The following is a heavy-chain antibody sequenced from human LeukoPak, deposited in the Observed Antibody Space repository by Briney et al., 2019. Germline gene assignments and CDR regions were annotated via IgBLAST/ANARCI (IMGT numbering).Heavy chain of an antibody. J-gene: IGHJ4*02. V-gene: IGHV3-23*01. Sequence: PGGSLRLSCAASGFTFSSYAMSRVRQAPGKGLEWVSAISSSGGSTYYTDSVKGRFTISRDNSKNTLYLQMNSLRAEDTAVYYCAKVRSGSYSPYFDYWGQGTLVTVSS. CDR3: AKVRSGSYSPYFDY. D-gene: IGHD1-26*01. CDR2: ISSSGGST. CDR1: GFTFSSYA.